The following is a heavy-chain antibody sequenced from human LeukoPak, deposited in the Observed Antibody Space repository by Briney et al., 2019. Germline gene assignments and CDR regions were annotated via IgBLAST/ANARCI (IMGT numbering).Heavy chain of an antibody. J-gene: IGHJ5*02. D-gene: IGHD3-9*01. V-gene: IGHV1-8*01. CDR3: ARGMNVLRYFDWLGPPNNWFDP. Sequence: ASVKVSCKASGYTFTSYVINWVRQATGQGLEWMGWMNPNSGNTGYAQKFQGRVTMTRNTSISTAYMELSSLRSEDTAVYYCARGMNVLRYFDWLGPPNNWFDPWGQGTLVTVSS. CDR2: MNPNSGNT. CDR1: GYTFTSYV.